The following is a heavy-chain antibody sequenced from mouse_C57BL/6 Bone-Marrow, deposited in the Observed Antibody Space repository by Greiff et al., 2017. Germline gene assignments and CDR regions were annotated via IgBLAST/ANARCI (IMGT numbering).Heavy chain of an antibody. D-gene: IGHD1-1*01. CDR3: TTDYGRGYFDV. V-gene: IGHV14-4*01. J-gene: IGHJ1*03. Sequence: VQLQQSGAELVRPGASVKLSCTASGFNIKDDYMHWVKQRPEQGLEWIGWIDPENGDTEYASKFQGKATITADTSSNTAYLQLSSLTYEDTAVYYCTTDYGRGYFDVWGTGTTVTVSS. CDR2: IDPENGDT. CDR1: GFNIKDDY.